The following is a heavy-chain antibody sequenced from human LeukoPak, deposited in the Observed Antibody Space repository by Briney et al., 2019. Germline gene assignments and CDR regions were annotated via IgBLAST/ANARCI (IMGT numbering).Heavy chain of an antibody. CDR1: GGSISSSEYY. D-gene: IGHD2-2*01. CDR2: IYYSGST. Sequence: PSPSLSLTCTVSGGSISSSEYYSGWVRQPPGKGLEWIGNIYYSGSTCYNPSLKSRVTISLDTSKNQFSLKLSSVTAADTAVYCCASFPTSRYRTWFDPWGQGTLVTVCS. J-gene: IGHJ5*02. CDR3: ASFPTSRYRTWFDP. V-gene: IGHV4-39*01.